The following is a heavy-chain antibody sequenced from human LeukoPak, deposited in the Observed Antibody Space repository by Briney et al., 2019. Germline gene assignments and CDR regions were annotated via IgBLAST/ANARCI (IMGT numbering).Heavy chain of an antibody. J-gene: IGHJ6*02. CDR2: INPNSGGT. CDR3: AREAVTTPAGMDV. CDR1: GYTFTDYY. D-gene: IGHD4-17*01. V-gene: IGHV1-2*04. Sequence: ATVKLSCKASGYTFTDYYMHWVRQAPGQGLEWMGWINPNSGGTNYAQKFQGWVTMTRDTSISTAYMELSRLRSDDTAVYYCAREAVTTPAGMDVWGQGTTVTVSS.